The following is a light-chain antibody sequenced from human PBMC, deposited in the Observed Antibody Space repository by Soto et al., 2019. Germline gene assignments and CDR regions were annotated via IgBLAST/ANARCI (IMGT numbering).Light chain of an antibody. CDR1: QSLSRN. J-gene: IGKJ3*01. CDR3: QHYNDCPPAFT. CDR2: GAS. V-gene: IGKV3-15*01. Sequence: EILMTQSPATLSVSPGERATLSCRASQSLSRNLAWYQQKPGQAPRLLIYGASTRASGVPARFSGSGSGTEFTLTISSLQSEDFALYYCQHYNDCPPAFTFGPATKVDL.